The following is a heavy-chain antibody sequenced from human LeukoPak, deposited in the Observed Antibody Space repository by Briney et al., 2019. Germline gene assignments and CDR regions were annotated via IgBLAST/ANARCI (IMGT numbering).Heavy chain of an antibody. D-gene: IGHD2-8*01. CDR2: ISGSGGST. Sequence: GGSLRLSCAAPGFSFRSYAMSWVRQAPGKGLEWVSGISGSGGSTYYSDSVKGRFTISRDNSNNTAFLQMNSLRGDDTAVYFCAKGRAYRVYASSDSWGQGTLVTVSS. CDR3: AKGRAYRVYASSDS. J-gene: IGHJ4*02. V-gene: IGHV3-23*01. CDR1: GFSFRSYA.